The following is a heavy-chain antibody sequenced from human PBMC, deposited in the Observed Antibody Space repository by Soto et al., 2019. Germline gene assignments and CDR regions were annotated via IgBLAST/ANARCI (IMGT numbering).Heavy chain of an antibody. V-gene: IGHV1-3*01. Sequence: ASVKVSCKASGYTFTSYAMHWVRQAPGQRLEWMGWINAGNGNTKYSQKFQGRVTITRDTSASTAYMELSSLRSEDTAVYYCARGKRLGRSSSGWYDYFDYWGQGTLVTVSS. CDR3: ARGKRLGRSSSGWYDYFDY. CDR2: INAGNGNT. CDR1: GYTFTSYA. D-gene: IGHD6-19*01. J-gene: IGHJ4*02.